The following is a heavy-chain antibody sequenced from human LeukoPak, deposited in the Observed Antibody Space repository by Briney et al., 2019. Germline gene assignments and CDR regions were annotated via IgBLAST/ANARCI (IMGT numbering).Heavy chain of an antibody. CDR1: GFTFSSYG. Sequence: GGSLRLSCAASGFTFSSYGMHWVRQAPGQGLEWVAVISYDGGNKYYADSVKGRFTISRDNSKNTLYLQMNSLRAEDTALYYCAKGPNGVGATVSDAFDIWGQGTMVTVSS. D-gene: IGHD1-26*01. CDR3: AKGPNGVGATVSDAFDI. CDR2: ISYDGGNK. V-gene: IGHV3-30*18. J-gene: IGHJ3*02.